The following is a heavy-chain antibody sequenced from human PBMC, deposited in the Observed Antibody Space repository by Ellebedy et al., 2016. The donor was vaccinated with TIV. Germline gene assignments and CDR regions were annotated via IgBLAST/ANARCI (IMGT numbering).Heavy chain of an antibody. D-gene: IGHD2-15*01. CDR2: IHHGGST. V-gene: IGHV4-39*07. Sequence: SETLSLTXTVSGGSISSSSYYWGWIRQPPGKGLEWIAEIHHGGSTNYNPSLKSRVTISVDRSNNHFSLKMNSMTAADTAVYYCAAKGVVSRTFDIWGQGTMVAVSS. J-gene: IGHJ3*02. CDR3: AAKGVVSRTFDI. CDR1: GGSISSSSYY.